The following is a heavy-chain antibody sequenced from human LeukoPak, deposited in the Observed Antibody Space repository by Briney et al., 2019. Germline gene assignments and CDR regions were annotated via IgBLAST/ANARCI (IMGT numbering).Heavy chain of an antibody. CDR2: ISAYNGNT. J-gene: IGHJ6*02. Sequence: ASVKVSCKASGGTFSSYAISWVRQAPGQGLEWMGWISAYNGNTNYAQKLQGRVTMTTDTSTSTAYMELRSLRSDDTAVYYCARERYFDWLLPYYYYYYGMDVWGQGTTVTVSS. CDR3: ARERYFDWLLPYYYYYYGMDV. D-gene: IGHD3-9*01. V-gene: IGHV1-18*01. CDR1: GGTFSSYA.